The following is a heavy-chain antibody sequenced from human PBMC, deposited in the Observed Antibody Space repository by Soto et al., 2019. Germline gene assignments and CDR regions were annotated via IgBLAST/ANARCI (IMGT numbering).Heavy chain of an antibody. J-gene: IGHJ6*02. D-gene: IGHD3-10*01. CDR1: GFSFISYA. CDR2: INYNSRAT. Sequence: EVQLLESGGGLVQPGGSLSLSCETSGFSFISYAITWVRQPPGMGLEWVAVINYNSRATFHAQSVKGRFTISRDNSRNTVFLQMDSLRAEDTAVYYCVKQRGSGKTYYYNMDVWGLGTTVIVSS. CDR3: VKQRGSGKTYYYNMDV. V-gene: IGHV3-23*01.